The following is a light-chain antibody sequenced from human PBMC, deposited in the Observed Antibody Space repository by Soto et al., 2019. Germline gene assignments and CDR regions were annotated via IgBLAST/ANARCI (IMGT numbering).Light chain of an antibody. CDR1: QSVSSNY. J-gene: IGKJ3*01. V-gene: IGKV3-20*01. Sequence: EIRLTQSPGTLSLSPGERATLACRASQSVSSNYVAWYQQKPGQAPRLLIHGASTRASGIPDRFSGSGSGADFTLTISRLEPEDFAVYYCQLYGSSPRFTFGPGTKVDI. CDR3: QLYGSSPRFT. CDR2: GAS.